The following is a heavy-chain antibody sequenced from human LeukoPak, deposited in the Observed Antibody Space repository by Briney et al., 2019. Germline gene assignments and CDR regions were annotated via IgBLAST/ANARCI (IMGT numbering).Heavy chain of an antibody. Sequence: SETLSLTCAVYGVSFSDYSWTWLRQPPGKGLERIGEINPRGGTNHNPSLMSRVSMSVDTSKNQISLRVSSVTAADTAVYYCARVGYTFSINDWSRIGLGAYGTKNYYYMDVWGKGTTVTVSS. D-gene: IGHD3-9*01. CDR3: ARVGYTFSINDWSRIGLGAYGTKNYYYMDV. J-gene: IGHJ6*03. CDR2: INPRGGT. CDR1: GVSFSDYS. V-gene: IGHV4-34*01.